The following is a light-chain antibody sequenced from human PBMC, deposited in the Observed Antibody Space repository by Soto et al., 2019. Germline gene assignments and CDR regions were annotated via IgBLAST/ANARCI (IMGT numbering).Light chain of an antibody. J-gene: IGKJ1*01. CDR1: QFFGSDY. Sequence: EIVLTQSPDTLSLSPGERATLSCRASQFFGSDYLAWYQQKPGQGPRLLIYGASRKATGIPDRFSGSGSGTDFTLTISSLEPEDFAMYYCQKFDGTGTFGQGTKVEIK. CDR2: GAS. CDR3: QKFDGTGT. V-gene: IGKV3-20*01.